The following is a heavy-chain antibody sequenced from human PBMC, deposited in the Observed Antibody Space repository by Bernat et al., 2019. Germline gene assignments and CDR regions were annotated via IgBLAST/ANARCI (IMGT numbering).Heavy chain of an antibody. CDR3: ARDHQLLSLRWFDP. Sequence: VQLVESGGGVVQPGRSLRLSCAASGFTFSSYWMSWVRQAPGKGLEWVANIKQDGSEKYYVDSVRGRFTISRDNAKNSLYLQMNSLRAEDTAVYYCARDHQLLSLRWFDPWGQGTLVTVSS. J-gene: IGHJ5*02. CDR1: GFTFSSYW. D-gene: IGHD2-2*01. V-gene: IGHV3-7*03. CDR2: IKQDGSEK.